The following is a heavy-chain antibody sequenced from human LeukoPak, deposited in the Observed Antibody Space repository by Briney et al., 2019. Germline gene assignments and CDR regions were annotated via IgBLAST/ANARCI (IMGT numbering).Heavy chain of an antibody. CDR3: ARARSPRIAAAALDY. D-gene: IGHD6-13*01. J-gene: IGHJ4*02. Sequence: GGSLRLSCAASGFTFSSYAMSWVRQAPGKGLEWVSAISGSGGSTYYADSVKGRFTISRDNSKNTLYLQMNSLRAEDTAVYYCARARSPRIAAAALDYWGQGTLVTVSS. CDR1: GFTFSSYA. V-gene: IGHV3-23*01. CDR2: ISGSGGST.